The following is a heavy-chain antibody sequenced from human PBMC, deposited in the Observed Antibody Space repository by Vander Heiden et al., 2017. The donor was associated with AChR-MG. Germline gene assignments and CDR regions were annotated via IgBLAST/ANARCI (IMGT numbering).Heavy chain of an antibody. CDR1: GGSISSYY. D-gene: IGHD5-18*01. CDR2: IYYSGST. V-gene: IGHV4-59*01. J-gene: IGHJ4*02. CDR3: ASFRGYSYGYFDY. Sequence: QVQLQESGPGLVKPSETLSLTCTVSGGSISSYYWSWIRQPPGKGLEWIGYIYYSGSTNYNPSLKSRVTISVDTSKNQFSLKLSSVTAADTAVYYCASFRGYSYGYFDYWGQGTLVTVSS.